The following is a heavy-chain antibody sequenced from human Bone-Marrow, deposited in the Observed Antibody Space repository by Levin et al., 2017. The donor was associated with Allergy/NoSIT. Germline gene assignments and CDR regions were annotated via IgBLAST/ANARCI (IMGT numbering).Heavy chain of an antibody. D-gene: IGHD4/OR15-4a*01. CDR3: ARIYSTSRYGALDY. J-gene: IGHJ4*02. V-gene: IGHV3-30*04. CDR2: ISYDGRDE. Sequence: SCAVSGVNFRSNAMHWVRHVPGKGLEWVAVISYDGRDEYYADSVKGRFTISRDNSKSTLYLQMDSLITEDTAVYYCARIYSTSRYGALDYWGQGTLVTVSS. CDR1: GVNFRSNA.